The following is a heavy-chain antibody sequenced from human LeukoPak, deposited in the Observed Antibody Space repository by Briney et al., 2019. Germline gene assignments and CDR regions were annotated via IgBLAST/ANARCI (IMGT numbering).Heavy chain of an antibody. Sequence: GGSLRLSCATSGFTFTNYGMHWVRQAPGKGLEWVAVISYDGSNKYYADSVKGRFTISRDNSKNTLYLQMNSLRAEGTAVYYCARSLFGSYFDYWGQGTLVTVSS. CDR3: ARSLFGSYFDY. J-gene: IGHJ4*02. CDR2: ISYDGSNK. CDR1: GFTFTNYG. D-gene: IGHD1-26*01. V-gene: IGHV3-30*19.